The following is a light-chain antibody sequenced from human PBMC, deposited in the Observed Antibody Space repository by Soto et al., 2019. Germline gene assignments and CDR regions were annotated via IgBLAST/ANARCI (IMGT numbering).Light chain of an antibody. CDR1: QGISSW. V-gene: IGKV1-5*03. J-gene: IGKJ1*01. CDR3: QQHTT. CDR2: KAS. Sequence: DIQMTQSPSALSASVGDRVTITCRGSQGISSWLAWYQQKPGKAPRLLIYKASSLASGVPSRFSGSGSGTEFTPTISSLQPEDVATYHCQQHTTFGQGTKVDIK.